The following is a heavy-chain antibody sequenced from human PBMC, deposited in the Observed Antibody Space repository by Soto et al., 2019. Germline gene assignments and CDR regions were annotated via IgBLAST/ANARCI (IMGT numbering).Heavy chain of an antibody. CDR2: INPNNGGT. Sequence: QVQLVQSGAEVKKPGASVKVSCKASGYTFTPYYMHWVRQAPGQGLECMGWINPNNGGTNYAQKFQGRVTMTRDTSISTAYMDLSSLRFAGAAVYYCARGLVGRDGYNNDAFDIWGQGTMVTVSS. V-gene: IGHV1-2*02. D-gene: IGHD4-4*01. J-gene: IGHJ3*02. CDR3: ARGLVGRDGYNNDAFDI. CDR1: GYTFTPYY.